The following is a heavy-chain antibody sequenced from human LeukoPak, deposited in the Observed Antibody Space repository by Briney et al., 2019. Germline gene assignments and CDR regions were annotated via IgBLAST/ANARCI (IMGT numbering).Heavy chain of an antibody. V-gene: IGHV3-23*01. Sequence: GGSLRLSCAASGFTFSSYAMSWVRQAPGKGLEWVSAITGSGGSTYYADSVKGRFTISRDNSKNALYLQMNSLRAEDTAVYYCAKDGVLRFLEWSGGYFDYWGQGTLVTVSS. CDR1: GFTFSSYA. J-gene: IGHJ4*02. CDR2: ITGSGGST. D-gene: IGHD3-3*01. CDR3: AKDGVLRFLEWSGGYFDY.